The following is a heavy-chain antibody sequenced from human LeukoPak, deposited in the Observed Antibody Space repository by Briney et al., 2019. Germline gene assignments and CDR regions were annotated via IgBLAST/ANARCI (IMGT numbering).Heavy chain of an antibody. D-gene: IGHD2-2*01. CDR2: INPSGGST. V-gene: IGHV1-46*01. J-gene: IGHJ6*02. Sequence: GASVKVSCRSSGYTFTNYYIHWMRQAPGQGLEWMGGINPSGGSTTYAQKFQGRVMMTRDSSTSTAYMELSSLRSEDTAVYYCARTDRYCSGASCYAEVDYYYGMDVWGQGTTVTVSS. CDR1: GYTFTNYY. CDR3: ARTDRYCSGASCYAEVDYYYGMDV.